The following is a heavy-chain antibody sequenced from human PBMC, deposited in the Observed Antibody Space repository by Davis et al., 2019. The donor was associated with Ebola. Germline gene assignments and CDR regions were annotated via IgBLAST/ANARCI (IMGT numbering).Heavy chain of an antibody. V-gene: IGHV3-23*01. CDR2: ITTSGANT. CDR3: AKNWDY. Sequence: GESLKISCVASYYDVGTNFLSWVRQAPGKGLEWVSSITTSGANTYYADSVKGRFTISRDNSKNTLHLQMNSLRAEDTALYYCAKNWDYWGQGTLVTVSS. J-gene: IGHJ4*02. D-gene: IGHD1-1*01. CDR1: YYDVGTNF.